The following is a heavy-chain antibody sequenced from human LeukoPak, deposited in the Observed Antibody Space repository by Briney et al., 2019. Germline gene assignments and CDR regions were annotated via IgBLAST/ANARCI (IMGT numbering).Heavy chain of an antibody. D-gene: IGHD3-16*01. CDR1: GYTFTGYY. Sequence: ASVKVSFKASGYTFTGYYMHWVRQAPGQGLEWMGWINPNSGGTNYAQKFQGRVTMTRDTSISTAYMELSRLRSDDTAVYYCARDLFGYYYYMDVWGKGTTVTVSS. J-gene: IGHJ6*03. CDR2: INPNSGGT. V-gene: IGHV1-2*02. CDR3: ARDLFGYYYYMDV.